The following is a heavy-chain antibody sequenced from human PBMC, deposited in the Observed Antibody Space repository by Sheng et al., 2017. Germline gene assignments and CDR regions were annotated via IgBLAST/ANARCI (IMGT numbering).Heavy chain of an antibody. CDR3: ARAWGYCYDSICYAEGTNDAFDI. D-gene: IGHD3-22*01. Sequence: QVQLVDSGGGVVRPGGSLRLSCAASGFTFSTYGIHWVRQAPGKGLEWVAVIWHDGSKAYYADYVKGRFTFSRDNSKNTVYLQMNNLEVEDTAVYYCARAWGYCYDSICYAEGTNDAFDIWAKGQWSPSLQ. J-gene: IGHJ3*02. V-gene: IGHV3-33*01. CDR2: IWHDGSKA. CDR1: GFTFSTYG.